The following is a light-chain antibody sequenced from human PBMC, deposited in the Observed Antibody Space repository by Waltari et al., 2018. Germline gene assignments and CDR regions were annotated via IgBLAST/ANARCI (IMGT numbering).Light chain of an antibody. J-gene: IGLJ2*01. CDR1: NSNIGSNA. Sequence: QSLLTQAPSASGTPGQRVTISCSGSNSNIGSNAVNWYQQLPGTAPKLLIYSNNQRTSGVPDRFSGSKSGTSASRAISGLQSEDEADYYCGTWDDILNGPLFGGGTKVTVL. CDR3: GTWDDILNGPL. V-gene: IGLV1-44*01. CDR2: SNN.